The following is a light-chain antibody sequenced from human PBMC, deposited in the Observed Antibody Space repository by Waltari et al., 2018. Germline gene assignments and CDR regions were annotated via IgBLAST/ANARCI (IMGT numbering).Light chain of an antibody. CDR1: SSDLGNNF. Sequence: QSVLTQPPSVSAAPGQKVTISCSGSSSDLGNNFVSWYQQFPGAAPKLLIYENNKRPSGIPDRFSGSKSGTSATLGITGLQTGDEADYYCVTWDNSMRRVFGGGTKLTVL. J-gene: IGLJ3*02. V-gene: IGLV1-51*02. CDR2: ENN. CDR3: VTWDNSMRRV.